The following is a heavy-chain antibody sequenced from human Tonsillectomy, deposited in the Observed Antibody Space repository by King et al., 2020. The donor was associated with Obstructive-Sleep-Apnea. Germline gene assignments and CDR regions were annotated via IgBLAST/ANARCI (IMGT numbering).Heavy chain of an antibody. D-gene: IGHD6-19*01. CDR1: GFTFDDYA. V-gene: IGHV3-9*01. CDR3: AKDLSSGWYSPQDY. Sequence: QLVQSGGGLVQPGRSLRLSCTASGFTFDDYAMHWVRQGPGKGLEWVSGISWNSGVIGYADSVKGRFTISRDNAKNSLFLQMNSLRDEDTALYYCAKDLSSGWYSPQDYWGQGTLVTVSS. J-gene: IGHJ4*02. CDR2: ISWNSGVI.